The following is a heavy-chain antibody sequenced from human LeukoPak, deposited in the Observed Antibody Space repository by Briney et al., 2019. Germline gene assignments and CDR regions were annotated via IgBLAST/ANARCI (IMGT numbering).Heavy chain of an antibody. D-gene: IGHD3-10*01. CDR3: ARDSGSGQNWFDP. J-gene: IGHJ5*02. CDR2: IYYSGST. V-gene: IGHV4-59*01. CDR1: GGSISSYY. Sequence: SETLSLTCTVSGGSISSYYWSWIRQPPGKGLEWIGYIYYSGSTNYNPSLKSRVTISVDASKNQFSLKLSSVTAADTAVYYCARDSGSGQNWFDPWGQGTLVTVSS.